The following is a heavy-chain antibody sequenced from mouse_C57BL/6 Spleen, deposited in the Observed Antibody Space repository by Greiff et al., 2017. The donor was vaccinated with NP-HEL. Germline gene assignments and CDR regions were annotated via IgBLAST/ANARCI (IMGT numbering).Heavy chain of an antibody. J-gene: IGHJ4*01. D-gene: IGHD2-1*01. CDR2: IDPENGDT. CDR3: TTWRAYGNSYAMDY. Sequence: EVQLQQSGAELVRPGASVKLSCTASGFNIKDDYMHWVKQRPEQGLEWIGWIDPENGDTEYASKFQGKATITADTSSNTAYLQLSSLTSEDTAVYYCTTWRAYGNSYAMDYWGQRTSVTVSS. V-gene: IGHV14-4*01. CDR1: GFNIKDDY.